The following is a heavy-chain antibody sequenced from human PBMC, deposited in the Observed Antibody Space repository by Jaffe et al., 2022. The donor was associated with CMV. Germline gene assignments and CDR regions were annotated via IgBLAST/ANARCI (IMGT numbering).Heavy chain of an antibody. Sequence: EVQLVESGGGLVQPGGSLKLSCAASGFTFSGSALHWVRQASGKGLEWVGHIRSKVNSYATAYAASVKGRFTISRDDSKNTAYLQMNSLKTEDTALYYCTRLRGRDITIFGVDLYYYYMDVWGKGTTVTVSS. V-gene: IGHV3-73*01. CDR3: TRLRGRDITIFGVDLYYYYMDV. D-gene: IGHD3-3*01. J-gene: IGHJ6*03. CDR1: GFTFSGSA. CDR2: IRSKVNSYAT.